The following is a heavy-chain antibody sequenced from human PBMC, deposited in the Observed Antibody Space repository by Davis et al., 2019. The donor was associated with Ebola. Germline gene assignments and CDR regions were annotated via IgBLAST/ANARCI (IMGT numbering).Heavy chain of an antibody. V-gene: IGHV3-7*01. D-gene: IGHD6-19*01. CDR3: ARLYSSGWYLYYYYGMDV. J-gene: IGHJ6*04. CDR1: GFTFSSYW. CDR2: IKQDGSEK. Sequence: GGSLRLSCAASGFTFSSYWMSWVRQAPGKGLEWVANIKQDGSEKYYVDSVKGRFTISRDNAKNSLYLQMNSLRAEDTAVYYCARLYSSGWYLYYYYGMDVWGKGTTVTVSS.